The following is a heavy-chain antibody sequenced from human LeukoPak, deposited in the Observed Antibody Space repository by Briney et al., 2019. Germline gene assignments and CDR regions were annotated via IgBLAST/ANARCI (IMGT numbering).Heavy chain of an antibody. CDR2: IKQDGSEK. D-gene: IGHD6-13*01. CDR3: AREISSWIRTEGRFDP. J-gene: IGHJ5*02. CDR1: GFTFNNYW. Sequence: GGSLRLSCEASGFTFNNYWMGWVRQAPGKGLEWVANIKQDGSEKDYVDSVEGRFTISRDNAKSSLYLQMNSLRPQDTAVYYCAREISSWIRTEGRFDPWGQGALVAVSS. V-gene: IGHV3-7*01.